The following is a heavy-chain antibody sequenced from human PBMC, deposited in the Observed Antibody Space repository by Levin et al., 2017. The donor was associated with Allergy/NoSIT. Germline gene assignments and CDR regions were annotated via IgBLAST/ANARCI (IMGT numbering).Heavy chain of an antibody. CDR2: INPNSSGT. CDR1: GYTFAAYN. Sequence: ASVKVSCKVSGYTFAAYNIHWVRQAPGQGLEWMGWINPNSSGTVYAKKFQGRVTMTRDTSISTGYMELSGLTFDDTAVYYCVRVGVARHTYKPRWFDPWGQGTRVTVSS. CDR3: VRVGVARHTYKPRWFDP. D-gene: IGHD2-21*01. V-gene: IGHV1-2*02. J-gene: IGHJ5*02.